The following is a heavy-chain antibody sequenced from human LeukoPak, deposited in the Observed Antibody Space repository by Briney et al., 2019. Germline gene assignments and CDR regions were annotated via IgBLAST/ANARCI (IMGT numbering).Heavy chain of an antibody. J-gene: IGHJ4*02. V-gene: IGHV4-4*07. CDR2: IYTCGST. CDR1: GVSIRRYY. CDR3: AVLGPLAVDY. Sequence: SETLSLTCTVCGVSIRRYYLSWIRQPARKGREWVGCIYTCGSTNYNPSLKSRVTMSVDTSTNQFSLKLSSVTAADTAVYYCAVLGPLAVDYWGQGTLVTVSS.